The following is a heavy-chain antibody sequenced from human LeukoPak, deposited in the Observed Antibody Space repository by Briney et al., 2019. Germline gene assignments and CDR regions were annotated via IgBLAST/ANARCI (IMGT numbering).Heavy chain of an antibody. V-gene: IGHV4-59*01. J-gene: IGHJ4*02. D-gene: IGHD6-13*01. CDR3: VKISAAGNFFDQ. CDR1: GGSISSYY. Sequence: SETLSLTCTVSGGSISSYYWSWIRQPPGEGLEWIGYTHYSGSTSYNPSLKSRVIISVDTSKNQFSLQLSSVTAADTAVYYCVKISAAGNFFDQWGQGTLVTASS. CDR2: THYSGST.